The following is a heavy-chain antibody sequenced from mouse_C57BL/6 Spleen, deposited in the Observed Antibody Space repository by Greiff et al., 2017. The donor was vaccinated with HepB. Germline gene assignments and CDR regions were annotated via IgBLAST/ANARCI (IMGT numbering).Heavy chain of an antibody. J-gene: IGHJ2*01. CDR2: IYPGSGST. V-gene: IGHV1-55*01. CDR1: GYTFTSYW. D-gene: IGHD3-2*02. CDR3: ARSSSGYRYYFDY. Sequence: QVQLQQPGAELVKPGASVKLSCKASGYTFTSYWMHWVKQRPGQGLEWIGDIYPGSGSTNYNEKFKSKATLTVDTSSSTAYMQLSSLTSEDSAVYYCARSSSGYRYYFDYWGQGTTLTVSS.